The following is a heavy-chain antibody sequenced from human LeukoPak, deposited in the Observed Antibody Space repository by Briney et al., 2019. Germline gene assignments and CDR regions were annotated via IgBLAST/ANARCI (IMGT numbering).Heavy chain of an antibody. D-gene: IGHD6-13*01. J-gene: IGHJ3*02. CDR1: GFTFSVYA. Sequence: GGSLRLSCAASGFTFSVYAMNWVRQAPGKGLEWVSGISGSGSGVSTYYADSVKGRFTISRDNSKNTLYLQMNSLRAEDTAVYYCAKDRDGAAAASNDAFHIWGQGTMVIVSS. CDR2: ISGSGSGVST. V-gene: IGHV3-23*01. CDR3: AKDRDGAAAASNDAFHI.